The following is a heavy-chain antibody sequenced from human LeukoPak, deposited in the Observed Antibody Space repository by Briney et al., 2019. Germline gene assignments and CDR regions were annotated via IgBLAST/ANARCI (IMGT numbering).Heavy chain of an antibody. CDR2: IYYNGST. CDR3: ARAHRFYGSGSYLWGPHWFDP. V-gene: IGHV4-39*07. J-gene: IGHJ5*02. CDR1: GGSFSNSDYY. D-gene: IGHD3-10*01. Sequence: SQTLSLTCSVSGGSFSNSDYYWGWIRQPPGMGLEWIGKIYYNGSTHYNPSPMSRVTISVETSRNRFSLKLSSVITTDAAVYYCARAHRFYGSGSYLWGPHWFDPWGQGTLVTVSS.